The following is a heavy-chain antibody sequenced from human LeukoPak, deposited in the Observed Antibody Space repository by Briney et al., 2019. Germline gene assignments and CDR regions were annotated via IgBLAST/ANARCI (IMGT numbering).Heavy chain of an antibody. V-gene: IGHV4-59*08. CDR1: GGSMSSYY. CDR3: VRGDLSCHGSGSYCAFDV. D-gene: IGHD3-10*01. J-gene: IGHJ3*01. CDR2: IHSSGST. Sequence: SETLSLTCSVSGGSMSSYYWAWIRQPPGKGLEWIGFIHSSGSTHYTPPLNSRVPISLDTSKSHFSLKLDSVTAADTAVYFCVRGDLSCHGSGSYCAFDVWGQGTMVTVSA.